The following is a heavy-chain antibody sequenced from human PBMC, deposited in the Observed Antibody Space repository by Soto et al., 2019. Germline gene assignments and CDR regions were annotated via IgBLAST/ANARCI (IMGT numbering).Heavy chain of an antibody. V-gene: IGHV1-69*12. CDR3: ERFWGYCISPSCSSYYYYGMDV. J-gene: IGHJ6*02. CDR1: GGTFSSYA. D-gene: IGHD2-2*01. Sequence: QVQLVQSGAEVKKPGSSVKVSCKASGGTFSSYAISWVRQAPGQGLEWMGGIIPIFGTANYAQKFQGRVTITADESTGTAYMELSRLRSEDTAEYYCERFWGYCISPSCSSYYYYGMDVWGQGTTVTVSS. CDR2: IIPIFGTA.